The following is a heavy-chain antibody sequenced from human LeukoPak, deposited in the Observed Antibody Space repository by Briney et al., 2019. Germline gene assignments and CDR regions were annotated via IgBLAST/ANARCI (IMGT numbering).Heavy chain of an antibody. Sequence: GGSLRLSCAASGFTFSSYAMSWVRQAPGKGLEWVSVIYSGGSTYYADSVKGRFTISRDNSKNTLYLQMNSLRAEDTAVYYCAREPPIAVAGNWFDPWGQGTLVTVSS. J-gene: IGHJ5*02. D-gene: IGHD6-19*01. CDR2: IYSGGST. CDR1: GFTFSSYA. CDR3: AREPPIAVAGNWFDP. V-gene: IGHV3-53*01.